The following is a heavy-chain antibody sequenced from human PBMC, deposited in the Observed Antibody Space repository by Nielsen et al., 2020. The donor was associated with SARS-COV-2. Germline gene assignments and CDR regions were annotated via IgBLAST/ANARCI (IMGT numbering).Heavy chain of an antibody. CDR1: GYSISSGYY. CDR2: IYHSGST. J-gene: IGHJ4*02. Sequence: LRLSCTVSGYSISSGYYWGWIRQPPGKGLEWIGSIYHSGSTYYNPSLKSRVTISVDTSKNQFSLKLSSVTAADTAVYYCASGARGYDNFDYWGQGTLVTVSS. D-gene: IGHD5-12*01. CDR3: ASGARGYDNFDY. V-gene: IGHV4-38-2*02.